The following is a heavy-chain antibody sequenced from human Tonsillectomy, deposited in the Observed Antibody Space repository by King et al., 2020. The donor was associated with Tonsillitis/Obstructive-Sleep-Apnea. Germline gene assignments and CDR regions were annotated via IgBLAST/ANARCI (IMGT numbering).Heavy chain of an antibody. CDR3: ATDVSRFSSSANDAFDI. D-gene: IGHD6-13*01. CDR1: SYSFTNYG. J-gene: IGHJ3*02. V-gene: IGHV1-18*01. CDR2: ISAYNGNT. Sequence: LVQSGAEVKKPGASVKVSCKASSYSFTNYGFSWVRQAPGQGLEWMGWISAYNGNTNYAQKLQGRVTMTTDTSTSTAYMELRSLRSDDTAVYYCATDVSRFSSSANDAFDIWGQGTVVTVSS.